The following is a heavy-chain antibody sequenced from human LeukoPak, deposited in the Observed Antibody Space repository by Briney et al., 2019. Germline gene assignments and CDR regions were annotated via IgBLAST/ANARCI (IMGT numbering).Heavy chain of an antibody. V-gene: IGHV3-21*01. CDR3: ARDVKTTVTHYGMDV. CDR2: ISGISSYI. J-gene: IGHJ6*02. CDR1: GFTFSSYW. D-gene: IGHD4-17*01. Sequence: GGSLRLSCAASGFTFSSYWMSWVRQAPGKGLEWLSSISGISSYIYYADSVKGQFTISRDNAKNSLYLQMNSLRAEDTAVYYCARDVKTTVTHYGMDVWGQGTTVTVSS.